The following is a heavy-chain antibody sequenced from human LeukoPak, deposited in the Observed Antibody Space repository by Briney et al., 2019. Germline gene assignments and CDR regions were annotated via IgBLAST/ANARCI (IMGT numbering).Heavy chain of an antibody. D-gene: IGHD3/OR15-3a*01. Sequence: PGGSLRLSRAASGFTFSTNGMHWVRQAPGKGLEWVSLITYDGLKTSYADSVKGRFTISRDKSTNTLYLQMNSLRVEDTAVYYCARDFSWTFDFWGQGTLVTVSS. V-gene: IGHV3-30*03. CDR2: ITYDGLKT. CDR3: ARDFSWTFDF. CDR1: GFTFSTNG. J-gene: IGHJ4*02.